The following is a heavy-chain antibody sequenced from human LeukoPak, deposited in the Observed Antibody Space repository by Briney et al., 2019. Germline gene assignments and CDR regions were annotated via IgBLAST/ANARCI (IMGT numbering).Heavy chain of an antibody. CDR1: AFTFSNYW. J-gene: IGHJ4*02. Sequence: AGGSLRLSCAASAFTFSNYWMSWVRQAPGKGLEWVANIKEDGSEINYVDSGKGRFTICRDNAKNSLYLQMNSLRVDDTAVYYCARDRGYSTFDYWGQGTLVTASS. V-gene: IGHV3-7*01. CDR2: IKEDGSEI. D-gene: IGHD4-23*01. CDR3: ARDRGYSTFDY.